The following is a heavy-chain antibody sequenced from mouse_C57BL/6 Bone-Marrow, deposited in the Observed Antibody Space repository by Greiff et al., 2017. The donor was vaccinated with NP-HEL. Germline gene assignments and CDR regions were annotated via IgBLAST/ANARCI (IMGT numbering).Heavy chain of an antibody. CDR2: IDPEDGDT. D-gene: IGHD1-1*01. CDR3: TTRGYGSSYGY. V-gene: IGHV14-1*01. J-gene: IGHJ2*01. Sequence: VQLHQSGAGLVGPGASVKLSCPASAFNFKDYYMHWVRHRPEQALEGIGRIDPEDGDTEYAPKFQGKATMTADTSSNTAYLQLSSLTSEDTAVYYCTTRGYGSSYGYWGQGTTLTVSS. CDR1: AFNFKDYY.